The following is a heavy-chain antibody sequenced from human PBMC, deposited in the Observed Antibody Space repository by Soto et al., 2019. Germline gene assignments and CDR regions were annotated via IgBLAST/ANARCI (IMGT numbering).Heavy chain of an antibody. Sequence: QDQLVQSGAEVKKPGASVKISCKASGYSLARFAMHWVRQAPGQTFEWMASINGVNGNTRYSPKVQDRITVTRDTSANTAYLELSSLRPEDTSVYFCARGYTTSWYAFDLWGQGTRVIVSA. D-gene: IGHD1-20*01. V-gene: IGHV1-3*01. CDR2: INGVNGNT. J-gene: IGHJ3*01. CDR1: GYSLARFA. CDR3: ARGYTTSWYAFDL.